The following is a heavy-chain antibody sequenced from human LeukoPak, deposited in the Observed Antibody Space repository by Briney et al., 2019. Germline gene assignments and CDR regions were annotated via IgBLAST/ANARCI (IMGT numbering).Heavy chain of an antibody. V-gene: IGHV4-59*11. J-gene: IGHJ6*04. D-gene: IGHD2-2*01. CDR1: GISISSHF. CDR2: ISNRGIT. Sequence: SETLSLTCTVSGISISSHFWSWIRQPPGKGLEWIGYISNRGITKYNPSLKSRVTISVDTSKNQFSLRLNSVTAADTAAYYCARSGRYQLLSPYVMDAWGTGTTVTVSS. CDR3: ARSGRYQLLSPYVMDA.